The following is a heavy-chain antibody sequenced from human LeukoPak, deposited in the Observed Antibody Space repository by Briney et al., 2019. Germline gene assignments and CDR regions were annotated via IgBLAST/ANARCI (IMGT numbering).Heavy chain of an antibody. J-gene: IGHJ6*02. V-gene: IGHV4-59*01. CDR3: ARDLYSTSSSGSYYYYGMDV. Sequence: PSETLSLTCTVSGGSTSSYYWSWIRQPPGKGLEWIGYIYYSGSTSYNPSLKSRVTISVDTSKNQFSLKLSSVTAADTAVYYCARDLYSTSSSGSYYYYGMDVWGQGTTVTVSS. CDR1: GGSTSSYY. D-gene: IGHD6-6*01. CDR2: IYYSGST.